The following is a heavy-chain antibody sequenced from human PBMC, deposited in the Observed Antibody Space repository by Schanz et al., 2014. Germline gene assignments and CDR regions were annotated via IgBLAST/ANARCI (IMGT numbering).Heavy chain of an antibody. CDR3: AKSYDTSGYSGFDY. CDR2: ISGGGSST. Sequence: VQLLESGGGLVQPGGSLKLSCSASGFTFRNYALSWVRQAPGKGLEWVSAISGGGSSTYYADSVKGRFTISRDNSKNALYLQMNSLRTEDTAVYFCAKSYDTSGYSGFDYWGQGTLVTVSS. D-gene: IGHD3-22*01. J-gene: IGHJ4*02. CDR1: GFTFRNYA. V-gene: IGHV3-23*01.